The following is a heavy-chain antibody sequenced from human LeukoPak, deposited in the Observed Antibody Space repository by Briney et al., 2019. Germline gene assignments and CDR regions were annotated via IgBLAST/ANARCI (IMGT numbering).Heavy chain of an antibody. D-gene: IGHD2-8*01. CDR2: IYSGGST. CDR3: AKDRCSNGIGCYYYYMDV. J-gene: IGHJ6*03. CDR1: GFTVSSNY. V-gene: IGHV3-53*05. Sequence: GGSLRLSCAASGFTVSSNYMSWVRQAPGKGLEWVSVIYSGGSTYYADSVKGRFSISRDSSKNILYLQMNSLRAEDTTIYYCAKDRCSNGIGCYYYYMDVWGKGTTVTISS.